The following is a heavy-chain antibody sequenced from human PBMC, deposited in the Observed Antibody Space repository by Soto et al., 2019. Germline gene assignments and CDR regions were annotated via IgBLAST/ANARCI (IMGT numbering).Heavy chain of an antibody. CDR3: ARGSAPTIFGVVTHYGMDV. Sequence: SETLSLTCTVSGDSLSSGGHYWSWIRQHPGKGLEWIGHIYDSVNTYYSPSLRSRVTISADMSKNQFSLKLSSVTAADTAVYYCARGSAPTIFGVVTHYGMDVWGQGTTVTVSS. CDR2: IYDSVNT. J-gene: IGHJ6*02. CDR1: GDSLSSGGHY. V-gene: IGHV4-31*03. D-gene: IGHD3-3*01.